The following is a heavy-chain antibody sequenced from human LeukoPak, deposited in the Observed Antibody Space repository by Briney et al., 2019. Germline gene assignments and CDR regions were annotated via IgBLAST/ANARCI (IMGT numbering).Heavy chain of an antibody. J-gene: IGHJ4*02. CDR1: GGTFSSYA. D-gene: IGHD3-22*01. V-gene: IGHV1-69*05. CDR2: IIPIFGTA. CDR3: ARVSYYYDSSGYYSPFDY. Sequence: SVKVSCKASGGTFSSYAISWVRQAPGQGLEWMGGIIPIFGTANYAQKFQGRVTITTDESTSTAYMELSSLRSEDTAVYYCARVSYYYDSSGYYSPFDYWGQGTLVTVSS.